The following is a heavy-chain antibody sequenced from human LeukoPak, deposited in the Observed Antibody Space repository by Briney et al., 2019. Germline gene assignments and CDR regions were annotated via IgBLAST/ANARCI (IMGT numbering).Heavy chain of an antibody. Sequence: SETLSLTCTVSGDSISGYYWGWIRQPPGKGLEWIGYIYYSGSTNYSPSLKSRVTMSVDTSKNQFSLKLTSVTAADTAVYYCAREVVAAAGTVDYWSQGTLVTVSS. J-gene: IGHJ4*02. CDR2: IYYSGST. D-gene: IGHD6-13*01. V-gene: IGHV4-59*01. CDR1: GDSISGYY. CDR3: AREVVAAAGTVDY.